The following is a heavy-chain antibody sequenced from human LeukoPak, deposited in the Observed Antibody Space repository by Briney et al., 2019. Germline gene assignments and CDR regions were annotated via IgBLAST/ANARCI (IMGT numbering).Heavy chain of an antibody. CDR3: ARFGQAAAGTFDY. CDR1: GYTFTSYA. J-gene: IGHJ4*02. CDR2: INPNSGYT. V-gene: IGHV1-8*03. Sequence: ASVKVSCKASGYTFTSYAMNWVRQAPGQGLEWMGWINPNSGYTGYAQKFQGRVTITRSTSISTAYMELSSLRSEDTAVYYCARFGQAAAGTFDYWGQGTLVTVSS. D-gene: IGHD6-13*01.